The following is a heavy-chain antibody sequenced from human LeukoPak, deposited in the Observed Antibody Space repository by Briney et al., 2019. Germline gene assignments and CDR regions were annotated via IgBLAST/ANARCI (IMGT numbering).Heavy chain of an antibody. J-gene: IGHJ3*02. CDR1: GGTFSSYA. CDR2: IIPIFGSA. V-gene: IGHV1-69*13. Sequence: GASVKVSCKASGGTFSSYAISWVRQAPGQGLEWMGGIIPIFGSAKYAQKFQGRVTITADEFTSTAYMELSSLRSEDTAVYYCARDWAYCADGVCAKDAFGIWGQGTVVTVSS. CDR3: ARDWAYCADGVCAKDAFGI. D-gene: IGHD2-8*01.